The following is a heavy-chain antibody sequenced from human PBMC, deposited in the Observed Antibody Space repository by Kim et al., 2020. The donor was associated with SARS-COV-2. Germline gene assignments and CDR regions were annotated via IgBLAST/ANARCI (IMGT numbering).Heavy chain of an antibody. CDR1: GFTFSSYG. D-gene: IGHD3-22*01. CDR3: AKVLKESYDSSGYYLGAFDI. V-gene: IGHV3-30*18. Sequence: GGSLRLSCAASGFTFSSYGMHWVRQAPGKGLEWVAVISYDGSNKYYADSVKGRFTISRDNSKNTLYLQMNSLRAEDTAVYYCAKVLKESYDSSGYYLGAFDIWGQGTMVTVSS. J-gene: IGHJ3*02. CDR2: ISYDGSNK.